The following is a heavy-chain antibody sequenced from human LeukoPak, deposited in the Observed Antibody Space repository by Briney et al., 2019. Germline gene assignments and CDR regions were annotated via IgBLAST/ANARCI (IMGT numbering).Heavy chain of an antibody. D-gene: IGHD4-17*01. Sequence: GGSLRLSREASGFSFTDYYVTWIRQAPGKGLEWVSYISRTGHFTYYGDSVAGRFTISRDTAKNSLFLQMTSLRVEDTAVYYCARAGDSGDFPVGYFHYMDVWGKGTTVTVSS. J-gene: IGHJ6*03. CDR3: ARAGDSGDFPVGYFHYMDV. CDR2: ISRTGHFT. V-gene: IGHV3-11*01. CDR1: GFSFTDYY.